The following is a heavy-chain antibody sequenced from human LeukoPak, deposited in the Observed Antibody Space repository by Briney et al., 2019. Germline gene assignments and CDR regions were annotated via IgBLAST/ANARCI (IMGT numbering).Heavy chain of an antibody. D-gene: IGHD4-17*01. CDR3: AREFFDREGGTTVLDY. Sequence: GGSLRLSCAASGFTFSSTSMNWVRQAPGMGVEWVSSISSGSSYIFYADSVKGRFTISRDNAKNSLYLQMNSLRAEDTAEYYCAREFFDREGGTTVLDYWGQGTLVTVSS. J-gene: IGHJ4*02. CDR2: ISSGSSYI. CDR1: GFTFSSTS. V-gene: IGHV3-21*01.